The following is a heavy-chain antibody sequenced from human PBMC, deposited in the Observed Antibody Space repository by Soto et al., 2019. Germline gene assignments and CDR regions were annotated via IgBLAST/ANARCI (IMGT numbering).Heavy chain of an antibody. J-gene: IGHJ6*02. CDR2: MSYSGSS. V-gene: IGHV4-59*12. Sequence: PSETLSLTCTVSGGSLSTYYWSWIRQPPGKGLEWIVYMSYSGSSNYNPSLKSRVTMSVDTSKNQVSLKLSPVTAADTAVYYCARDSYDSSGYTYYYYGMDVWGQGTTVTVSS. CDR1: GGSLSTYY. CDR3: ARDSYDSSGYTYYYYGMDV. D-gene: IGHD3-22*01.